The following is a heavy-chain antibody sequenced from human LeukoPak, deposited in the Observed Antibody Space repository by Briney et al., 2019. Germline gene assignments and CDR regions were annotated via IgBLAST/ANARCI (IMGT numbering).Heavy chain of an antibody. CDR3: ARGRIAAARNWFDP. Sequence: PSETLSLTCTVSGGSISSSSYYWGWIRQPPGKGLEWIGSIYYSGSTYYNPSLKSRVTISLDTSKNQFSLKLSSVTAADTAVYYCARGRIAAARNWFDPWGQGTLVTVSS. V-gene: IGHV4-39*07. CDR2: IYYSGST. J-gene: IGHJ5*02. CDR1: GGSISSSSYY. D-gene: IGHD6-13*01.